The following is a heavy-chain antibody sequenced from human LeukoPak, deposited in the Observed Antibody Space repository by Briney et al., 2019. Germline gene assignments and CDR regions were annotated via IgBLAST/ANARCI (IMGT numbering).Heavy chain of an antibody. CDR1: GFTFSSYA. CDR3: ARARRAVMYYFDY. V-gene: IGHV3-30-3*01. D-gene: IGHD6-19*01. Sequence: GGSLRLSCAASGFTFSSYAMHWVRQAPGNGLEWVAVISYDGSNKYYADSVKGRFTISRDNSKNTLYLQMNSLRAEDTAVYYCARARRAVMYYFDYWGQGTLVTVSS. J-gene: IGHJ4*02. CDR2: ISYDGSNK.